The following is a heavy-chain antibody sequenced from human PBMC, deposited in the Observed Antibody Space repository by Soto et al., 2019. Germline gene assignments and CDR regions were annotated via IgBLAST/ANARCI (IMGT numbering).Heavy chain of an antibody. D-gene: IGHD5-18*01. CDR3: ARDHKDTAMAPNWFDP. V-gene: IGHV4-30-4*01. J-gene: IGHJ5*02. CDR1: GGSISSGDYY. Sequence: KPSETLSLTCTVSGGSISSGDYYWSWIRQPPGKGLEWIGYIYYSGSTYYNPSLKSRVTISVDTSKNQFSLKLSSVTAADTAVYYCARDHKDTAMAPNWFDPWGQGTLVTVSS. CDR2: IYYSGST.